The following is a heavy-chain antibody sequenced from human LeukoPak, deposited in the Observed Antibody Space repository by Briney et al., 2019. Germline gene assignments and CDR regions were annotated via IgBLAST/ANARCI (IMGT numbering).Heavy chain of an antibody. J-gene: IGHJ3*02. D-gene: IGHD3-3*01. Sequence: PGGSLRLSCAASGFTFSSYWMNWVRQAPGKGLEWVSYISSSGSTIYYADSVKGRFTISRDNAKNSLYLQMNSLRAEDTAVYYCARVPEWYDAFDIWGQGTMVTVSS. CDR2: ISSSGSTI. CDR1: GFTFSSYW. CDR3: ARVPEWYDAFDI. V-gene: IGHV3-48*04.